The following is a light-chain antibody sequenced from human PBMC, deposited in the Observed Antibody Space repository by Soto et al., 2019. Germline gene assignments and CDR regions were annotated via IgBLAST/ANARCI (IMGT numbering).Light chain of an antibody. J-gene: IGKJ2*01. CDR3: QQAYSTLPFT. CDR2: AGS. Sequence: DFQMTQSPSSLSASVGDRVTITCRASQSIAIYLNWYQQKPGKAPKLLIYAGSSLESGVPSRFSGSGSVTDFTLTISNLQPEGFATYYCQQAYSTLPFTFGQGTKLEIK. CDR1: QSIAIY. V-gene: IGKV1-39*01.